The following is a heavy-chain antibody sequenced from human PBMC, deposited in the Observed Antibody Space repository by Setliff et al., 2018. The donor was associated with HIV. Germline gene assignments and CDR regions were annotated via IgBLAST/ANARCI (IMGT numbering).Heavy chain of an antibody. Sequence: KPSETLSLTCTVSGDSLAGSRYSWGWVRQPPGQGLEWLGNLCHTGSSYFNPSLKSRLTMSVDTSKNQFSLSRISMTAADSAVYFCARLGDNSDWRSNYFFYYVDVWGKGTTVTVSS. J-gene: IGHJ6*03. CDR3: ARLGDNSDWRSNYFFYYVDV. CDR2: LCHTGSS. D-gene: IGHD3-22*01. CDR1: GDSLAGSRYS. V-gene: IGHV4-39*01.